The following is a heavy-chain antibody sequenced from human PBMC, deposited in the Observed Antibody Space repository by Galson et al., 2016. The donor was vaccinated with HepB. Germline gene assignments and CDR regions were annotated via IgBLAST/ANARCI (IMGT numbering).Heavy chain of an antibody. Sequence: SVKVSCKASGYDLITNDISWVRLAPGQGLEWMGWLNPNSGNTGYAQSFKGRLTLTRDASISTAYMELRGLRPDDTAIYYCARVHFYFDFWGQGTLVTVSS. CDR2: LNPNSGNT. CDR1: GYDLITND. CDR3: ARVHFYFDF. D-gene: IGHD3-3*02. J-gene: IGHJ4*02. V-gene: IGHV1-8*01.